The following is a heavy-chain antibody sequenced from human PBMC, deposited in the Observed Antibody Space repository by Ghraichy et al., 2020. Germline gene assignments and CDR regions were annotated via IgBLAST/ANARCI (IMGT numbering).Heavy chain of an antibody. CDR2: INHSGST. CDR1: GGSFSGYY. D-gene: IGHD3-3*01. Sequence: SQTLSLTCAGYGGSFSGYYWSWIRQPPGKGLEWIGEINHSGSTNYKPSLKSRGTISVDTSKNQFSLKLSSVTAADTAVYYCARQPTIFGVVTYYYYYGMDVWGQGTSVTVPS. CDR3: ARQPTIFGVVTYYYYYGMDV. J-gene: IGHJ6*02. V-gene: IGHV4-34*01.